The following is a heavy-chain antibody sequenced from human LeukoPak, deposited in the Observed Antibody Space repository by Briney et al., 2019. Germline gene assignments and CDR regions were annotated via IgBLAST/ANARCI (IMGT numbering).Heavy chain of an antibody. CDR1: GFTFSSYS. J-gene: IGHJ6*02. V-gene: IGHV3-48*01. Sequence: GGSLRLSCAASGFTFSSYSMNWVRQAPGKGLEWVSYISSGSSTIYYADSVKGRFTIARHNSKNTLYLQMNSLRAEDTAVYYCARELVETVVVPAAKPNYYYYGMDVWGQGTTVTVSS. CDR2: ISSGSSTI. CDR3: ARELVETVVVPAAKPNYYYYGMDV. D-gene: IGHD2-2*03.